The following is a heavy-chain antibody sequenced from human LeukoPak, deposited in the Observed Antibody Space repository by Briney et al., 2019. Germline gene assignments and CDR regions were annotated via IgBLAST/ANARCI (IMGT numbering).Heavy chain of an antibody. CDR3: ARDPQLGYCSSTSCYRDAFDI. J-gene: IGHJ3*02. D-gene: IGHD2-2*02. V-gene: IGHV1-69*04. CDR1: GGTFSSYA. Sequence: ASVKVSCKASGGTFSSYAINWVRQAPGQGLEWMGRIIPILGIANYAQKFQGRVTITADKSTSTAYMELSSLRSEDTAVYYCARDPQLGYCSSTSCYRDAFDIWGQGTMVTVSS. CDR2: IIPILGIA.